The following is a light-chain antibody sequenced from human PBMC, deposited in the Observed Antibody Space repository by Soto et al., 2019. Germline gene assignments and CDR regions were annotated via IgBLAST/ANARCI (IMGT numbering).Light chain of an antibody. CDR1: SRDFGGYNY. CDR3: SSYSTITTLYV. J-gene: IGLJ1*01. Sequence: LTQPASVSGSPGQSITISCTGTSRDFGGYNYVSWYQKNPGKAPKLMIYNVFNRPSGVSDRFSGSKSGNTASLTISGLQAEDEADYYCSSYSTITTLYVFGTGTKVTV. CDR2: NVF. V-gene: IGLV2-14*03.